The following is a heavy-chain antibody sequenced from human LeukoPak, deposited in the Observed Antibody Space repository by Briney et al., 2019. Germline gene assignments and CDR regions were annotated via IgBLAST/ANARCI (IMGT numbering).Heavy chain of an antibody. D-gene: IGHD3-10*01. J-gene: IGHJ4*02. V-gene: IGHV1-18*01. CDR3: ARSALKYYSSGSYY. CDR1: GYSFANYG. Sequence: GASVKVSCKASGYSFANYGFSWMRQAPGQGLEWMGWISSYNDQTNYAQKFQGRVTMTTDTSTSTAYMELRSLRSDDTAVYYCARSALKYYSSGSYYWGQGTLVTVSS. CDR2: ISSYNDQT.